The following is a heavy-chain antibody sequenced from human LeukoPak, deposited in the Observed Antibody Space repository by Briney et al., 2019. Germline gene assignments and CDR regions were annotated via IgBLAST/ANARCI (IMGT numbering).Heavy chain of an antibody. V-gene: IGHV2-5*01. CDR2: IYWNDDK. D-gene: IGHD3-3*01. Sequence: SGPTLVNPTQRLTLSCSFTGCALSTVGVGVGWIRQPPGKALEWLAPIYWNDDKRYSPSLKSRLTITKDTSKNQVVLTMTNMDPVDTATYYCAHSPGILEVFIRFDPWGQGTLVTVSS. J-gene: IGHJ5*02. CDR1: GCALSTVGVG. CDR3: AHSPGILEVFIRFDP.